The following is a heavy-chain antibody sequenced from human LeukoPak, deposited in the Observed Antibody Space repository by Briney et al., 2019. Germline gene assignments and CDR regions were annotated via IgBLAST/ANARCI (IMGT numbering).Heavy chain of an antibody. CDR2: VSISSGTI. CDR3: ARAMSTFGGVRNYFDS. Sequence: GGSLRLSCAASGFTFSGHNMNWVRQAPGKGLEWIAFVSISSGTIYYADSVNGRFTISRDNAKSSLDLEMNSLRAEDTAVYYCARAMSTFGGVRNYFDSWGQGTLVTVSS. J-gene: IGHJ4*02. D-gene: IGHD3-16*01. CDR1: GFTFSGHN. V-gene: IGHV3-48*04.